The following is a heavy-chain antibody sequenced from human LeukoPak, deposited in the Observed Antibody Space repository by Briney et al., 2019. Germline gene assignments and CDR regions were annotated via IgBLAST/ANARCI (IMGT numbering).Heavy chain of an antibody. Sequence: GGSLRLSCAASGFTFSSYSMNWVRQAPGKGLEWVSSISSSSSYIYYADSVKGRFTISRDNAKNSLYLQMNSLRAEDTAVYYCTRDLVVVPAAILEVNWFDPWGQGTLVTVSS. J-gene: IGHJ5*02. CDR3: TRDLVVVPAAILEVNWFDP. V-gene: IGHV3-21*01. D-gene: IGHD2-2*02. CDR1: GFTFSSYS. CDR2: ISSSSSYI.